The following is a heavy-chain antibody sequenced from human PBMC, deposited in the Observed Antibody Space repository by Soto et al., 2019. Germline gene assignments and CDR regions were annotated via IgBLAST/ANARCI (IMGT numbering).Heavy chain of an antibody. J-gene: IGHJ5*02. Sequence: GASVKVSCKASGYTFTSYGISWVRQAPGQGLEWMGWISAYNGNTNYAQKLQGRVTMTTDTSTSTAYMELRSLRSDDTAVYYCAGEGSSGWYLGSSNWFDPWGQGTLVTVSS. V-gene: IGHV1-18*01. CDR1: GYTFTSYG. CDR3: AGEGSSGWYLGSSNWFDP. CDR2: ISAYNGNT. D-gene: IGHD6-19*01.